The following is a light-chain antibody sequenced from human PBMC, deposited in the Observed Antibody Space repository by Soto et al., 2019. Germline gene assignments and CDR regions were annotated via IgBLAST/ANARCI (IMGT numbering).Light chain of an antibody. CDR2: DTS. J-gene: IGKJ1*01. CDR1: QSVGSY. Sequence: EIVMTQSPATLSVSPGGRATLSCRASQSVGSYLAWFQQTPGQAPRLLIYDTSNRATGIPARFSGSGSGTDFTLTISSLETEDFAVYYCQQRSDWPPTFGQGTKV. V-gene: IGKV3-11*01. CDR3: QQRSDWPPT.